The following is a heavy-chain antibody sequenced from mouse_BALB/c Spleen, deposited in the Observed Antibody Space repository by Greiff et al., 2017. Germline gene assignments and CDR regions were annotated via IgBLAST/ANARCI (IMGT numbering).Heavy chain of an antibody. CDR3: AREDYGSSYDYFDY. D-gene: IGHD1-1*01. V-gene: IGHV5-9-4*01. CDR1: GFTFSSYA. CDR2: ISSGGSYT. J-gene: IGHJ2*01. Sequence: EVQVVESGGGLVKPGGSLKLSCAASGFTFSSYAMSWVRQSPEKRLEWVAEISSGGSYTYYPDTVTGRFTISRDNAKNTLYLEMSSLRSEDTAMYYGAREDYGSSYDYFDYWGQGTTLTVSS.